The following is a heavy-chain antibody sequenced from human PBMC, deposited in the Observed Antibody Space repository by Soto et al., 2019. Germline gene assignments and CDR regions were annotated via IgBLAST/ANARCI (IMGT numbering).Heavy chain of an antibody. V-gene: IGHV3-9*01. CDR1: GFRFEDYA. D-gene: IGHD6-6*01. Sequence: EVQLVESGGGLVQPGRSLRLSCAASGFRFEDYAMHWVRQAPGKGLEWVSGISWSSGSIGYADSVKGRFTISRDNAKNPLYLQMNSLRPEDTALYYCAKAYSGSGGPFDYWGQGILVTVSS. J-gene: IGHJ4*02. CDR2: ISWSSGSI. CDR3: AKAYSGSGGPFDY.